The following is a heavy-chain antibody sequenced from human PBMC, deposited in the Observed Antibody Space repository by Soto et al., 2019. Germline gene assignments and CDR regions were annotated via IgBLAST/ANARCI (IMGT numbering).Heavy chain of an antibody. D-gene: IGHD3-10*01. Sequence: EVQLLESGGGLVQPGGSLGLSWAASGFTFSSYAMSWGRQAPGKGLEWVSVISGSGDSTYYADSVKGRFTISRDNSKHTLFLQMNSLRAEDTAVYYCAKRAYGSDFDYWGQGTLVTVSS. CDR1: GFTFSSYA. CDR3: AKRAYGSDFDY. V-gene: IGHV3-23*01. CDR2: ISGSGDST. J-gene: IGHJ4*02.